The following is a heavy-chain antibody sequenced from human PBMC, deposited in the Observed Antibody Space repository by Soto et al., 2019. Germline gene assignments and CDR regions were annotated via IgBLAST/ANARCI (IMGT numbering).Heavy chain of an antibody. CDR2: IIPIFGTA. CDR1: GGTFSSYA. J-gene: IGHJ3*02. V-gene: IGHV1-69*06. D-gene: IGHD3-10*01. CDR3: ARLWFGDHVAAFAI. Sequence: SVKVSCKASGGTFSSYAISWVRQAPGQGLEWMGGIIPIFGTANYAQKFQGRVTITADKSTSTAYMELSSLRSEDTAVYYCARLWFGDHVAAFAIWGQGTMVTVSS.